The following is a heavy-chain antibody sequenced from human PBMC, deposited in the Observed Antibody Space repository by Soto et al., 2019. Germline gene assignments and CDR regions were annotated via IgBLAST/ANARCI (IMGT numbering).Heavy chain of an antibody. CDR2: IYYSEST. V-gene: IGHV4-39*01. CDR1: GGSISSSSYY. J-gene: IGHJ5*02. D-gene: IGHD3-22*01. CDR3: ARCRSYDSSGYYYSWFDP. Sequence: SETLSLTCTVSGGSISSSSYYWGWIRQPPGKGLEWIGSIYYSESTYYNPSLKSRVTISVDTSKNQFSLNLSSVTAVDTAVYYCARCRSYDSSGYYYSWFDPWGQGTQVTVSS.